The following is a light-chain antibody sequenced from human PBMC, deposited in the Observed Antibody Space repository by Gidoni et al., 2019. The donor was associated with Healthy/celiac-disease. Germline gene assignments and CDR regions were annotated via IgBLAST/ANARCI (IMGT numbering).Light chain of an antibody. CDR2: DSY. Sequence: QSVLTQPPSLSAAPGQTVTTSCSGSNSDIGNNYVAWYQHLPGAAPKLLIYDSYQRPSGIPDRFSGSRSGTSAALAITGLQTGDEADYYCGTWDSSLSAWVFGGGTKLTVL. CDR3: GTWDSSLSAWV. J-gene: IGLJ3*02. V-gene: IGLV1-51*01. CDR1: NSDIGNNY.